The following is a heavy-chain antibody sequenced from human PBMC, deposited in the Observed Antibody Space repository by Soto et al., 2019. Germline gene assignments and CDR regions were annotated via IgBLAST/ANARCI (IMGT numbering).Heavy chain of an antibody. D-gene: IGHD1-26*01. V-gene: IGHV4-4*07. J-gene: IGHJ6*02. Sequence: QVQLQESGPGLVKPSETLSLTCNVSDGSIRSYYWSWVRQPAGKPLEWIGRIYTTGSTNYNPSLKSRVSMSVDTSKTQFSLEVTSVTAADTAVYYCAREGASGFGMDVWGLGTTVTVSS. CDR3: AREGASGFGMDV. CDR1: DGSIRSYY. CDR2: IYTTGST.